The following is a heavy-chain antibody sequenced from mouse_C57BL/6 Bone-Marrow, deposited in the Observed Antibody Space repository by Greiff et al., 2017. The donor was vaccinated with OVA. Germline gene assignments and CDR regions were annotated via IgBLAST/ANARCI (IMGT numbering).Heavy chain of an antibody. Sequence: QVQLKQSGAELVKPGASVKLSCKASGYTFTSYWMHWVKQRPGQGLAWIGMIHPNSGSTNYNEKFKSKATLTVDKSSSTAYMQLSRLTSEDSAVYYCARGGVNWDWYFDVWGTGTTVTVSS. CDR2: IHPNSGST. CDR1: GYTFTSYW. CDR3: ARGGVNWDWYFDV. D-gene: IGHD4-1*01. J-gene: IGHJ1*03. V-gene: IGHV1-64*01.